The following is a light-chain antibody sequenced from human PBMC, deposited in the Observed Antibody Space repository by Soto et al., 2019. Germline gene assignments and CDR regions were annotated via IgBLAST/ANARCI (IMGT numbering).Light chain of an antibody. CDR3: QHYETYPA. J-gene: IGKJ1*01. CDR1: QSISSW. CDR2: DAS. V-gene: IGKV1-5*01. Sequence: DIQMTQSPSTLSASVGDSVTIACRASQSISSWSAWYQQKPGIAPKLLISDASSLESGVPSRFSGSGSGTEFTLTISSLQPDDFATYYCQHYETYPAFGQGTKVEIK.